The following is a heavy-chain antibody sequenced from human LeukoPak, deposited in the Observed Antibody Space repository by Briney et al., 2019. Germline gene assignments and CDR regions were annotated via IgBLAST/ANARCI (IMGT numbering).Heavy chain of an antibody. V-gene: IGHV1-46*01. CDR2: INPSGGST. CDR3: GEAGQWLAY. CDR1: GYTFTIYY. J-gene: IGHJ4*02. Sequence: ASVTVSCKASGYTFTIYYMHWVRQAPEQGLEWMGLINPSGGSTSYAQKFQGRVTITRDTSTSTVYMELSSLRSEDTAVYYCGEAGQWLAYWGQGTLVTVSS. D-gene: IGHD6-19*01.